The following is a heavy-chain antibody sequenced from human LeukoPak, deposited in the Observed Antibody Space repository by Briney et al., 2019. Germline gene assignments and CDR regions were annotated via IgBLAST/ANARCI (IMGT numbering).Heavy chain of an antibody. CDR3: ARGGAGTTVIPYYYYYMDV. J-gene: IGHJ6*03. CDR1: GFTFSSYY. D-gene: IGHD4-17*01. Sequence: GGSLRLSCAASGFTFSSYYMSWVRQAPGKGLEWVSDIYSGGSTYYEDSVKGRFTISRDNSKNTLYLHMNSLRAEDTAVYYCARGGAGTTVIPYYYYYMDVWGKGTTVTVSS. V-gene: IGHV3-53*01. CDR2: IYSGGST.